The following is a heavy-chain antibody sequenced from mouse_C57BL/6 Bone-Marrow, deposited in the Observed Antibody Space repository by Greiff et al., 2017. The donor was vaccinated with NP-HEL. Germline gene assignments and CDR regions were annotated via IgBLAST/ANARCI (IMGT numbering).Heavy chain of an antibody. CDR2: IDPSDSYT. CDR1: GYTFTSYW. Sequence: QVQLQQPGAELVMPGASVKLSCKASGYTFTSYWMHWVKQRPGQGLEWIGEIDPSDSYTNYNQKFKGKSTLTVDKSSSTAYMQLSSLTSEDSAVYYCAREGGYCRRAWFAYWGQGTLVTVSA. V-gene: IGHV1-69*01. D-gene: IGHD2-3*01. J-gene: IGHJ3*01. CDR3: AREGGYCRRAWFAY.